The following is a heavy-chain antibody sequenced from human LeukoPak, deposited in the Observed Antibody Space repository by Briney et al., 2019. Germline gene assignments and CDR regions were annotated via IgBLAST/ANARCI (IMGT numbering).Heavy chain of an antibody. V-gene: IGHV3-20*04. CDR2: VNWNGGST. Sequence: PGGSLRLSCAASGFTFDDYGMSWVRQAPGKGLEWVSGVNWNGGSTGYADSVKGRFTISRDNAKNSLYLQMNSLRAEDTALYYCARDEAARGYYDSRGGDYWGQGTLVTVSS. J-gene: IGHJ4*02. CDR1: GFTFDDYG. D-gene: IGHD3-22*01. CDR3: ARDEAARGYYDSRGGDY.